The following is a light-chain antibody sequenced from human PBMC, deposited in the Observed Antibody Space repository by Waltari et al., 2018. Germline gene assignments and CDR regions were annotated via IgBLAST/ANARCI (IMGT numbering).Light chain of an antibody. CDR2: KAS. CDR3: QQYNSYPWT. J-gene: IGKJ1*01. CDR1: QCISSW. V-gene: IGKV1-5*03. Sequence: DIQMTPSPSTLPASVGDRVTITCRASQCISSWLAWYQQKPGKAPKRLIYKASTLESGVPSRFNGSGSGTEFTLAIYSLQPDDFATYYCQQYNSYPWTFGQGTKVEIK.